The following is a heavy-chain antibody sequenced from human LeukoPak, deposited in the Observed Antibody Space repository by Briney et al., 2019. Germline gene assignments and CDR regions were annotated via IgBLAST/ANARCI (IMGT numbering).Heavy chain of an antibody. D-gene: IGHD1-1*01. Sequence: GGSLRLSCAASGFTFSSYWMHGVRQAPGKGLVWVSRLNNDGSSTNYADSVKGRFTISRDNAKNTLYLQMNSLRAEDTAVYYCARDNWNDYYYYGMDVWGQGTTVTVSS. J-gene: IGHJ6*02. CDR1: GFTFSSYW. CDR2: LNNDGSST. V-gene: IGHV3-74*01. CDR3: ARDNWNDYYYYGMDV.